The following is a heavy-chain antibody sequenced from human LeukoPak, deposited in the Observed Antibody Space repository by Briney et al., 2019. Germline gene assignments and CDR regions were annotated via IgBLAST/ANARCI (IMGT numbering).Heavy chain of an antibody. J-gene: IGHJ6*03. CDR1: GGSISSYY. V-gene: IGHV4-59*01. Sequence: SETLSLTCTASGGSISSYYWSWIRQPPGKGLEWIGYIYYSGSTNYNPSLKSRVTISVDTSKNQFSLKLSSVTAADTAVYYCARGLAARTRKYYYYYYMDVWGKGTTVTVSS. CDR2: IYYSGST. D-gene: IGHD6-13*01. CDR3: ARGLAARTRKYYYYYYMDV.